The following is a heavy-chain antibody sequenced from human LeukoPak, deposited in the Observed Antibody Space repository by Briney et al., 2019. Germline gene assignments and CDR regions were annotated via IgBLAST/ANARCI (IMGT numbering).Heavy chain of an antibody. V-gene: IGHV4-59*01. CDR3: ARLGQWLLHTPHDY. J-gene: IGHJ4*02. CDR1: GDSITPYY. Sequence: LETLSLTCTVSGDSITPYYWSWIRQPPGKGLEWIGCIYSGGSTNHNPSLKSRVTMSVDTSKNQFSLRLSSVTAADTAVYYCARLGQWLLHTPHDYWGQGTLVTVSS. D-gene: IGHD6-19*01. CDR2: IYSGGST.